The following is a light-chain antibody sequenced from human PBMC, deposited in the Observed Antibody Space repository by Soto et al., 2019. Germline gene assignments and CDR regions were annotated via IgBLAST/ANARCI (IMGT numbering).Light chain of an antibody. V-gene: IGLV2-8*01. Sequence: QSALTQPPSASGSPGQSVTISCTGTSSDVGGYNSVSWYQQHPGRAPKLLIYEVNKRPSGVPDRFSASKSDNTASLTVSGLQAEDEADYYCTSYAGSRNLVFGGGNKVTVL. CDR1: SSDVGGYNS. CDR2: EVN. CDR3: TSYAGSRNLV. J-gene: IGLJ3*02.